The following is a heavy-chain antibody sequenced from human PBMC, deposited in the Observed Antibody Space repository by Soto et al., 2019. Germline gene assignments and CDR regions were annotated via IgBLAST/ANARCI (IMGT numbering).Heavy chain of an antibody. CDR2: ITTSTSSNV. CDR3: ALYDALFFDY. V-gene: IGHV3-21*01. D-gene: IGHD2-8*01. Sequence: SLRLSFSASGFSVATYNINWVHQAPGKGLEWVSSITTSTSSNVYYANSVQGRFTLSRDSAKNSLYLQMNRLRAEDTALDFCALYDALFFDYRGKGTLVTVSS. J-gene: IGHJ4*02. CDR1: GFSVATYN.